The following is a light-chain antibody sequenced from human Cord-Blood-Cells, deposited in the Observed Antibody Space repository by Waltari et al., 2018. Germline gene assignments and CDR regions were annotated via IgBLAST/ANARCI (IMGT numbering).Light chain of an antibody. J-gene: IGKJ4*01. Sequence: DIQMTQPPPPLSATVGDRITITCRASQSISSYLNWYQQKPGKAPKLLIYAASSLQSGVPSRFSGSGSGTDFTLTISSLQPEDFATYYCQQSYSTPQLTFGGGTKVEIK. V-gene: IGKV1-39*01. CDR1: QSISSY. CDR3: QQSYSTPQLT. CDR2: AAS.